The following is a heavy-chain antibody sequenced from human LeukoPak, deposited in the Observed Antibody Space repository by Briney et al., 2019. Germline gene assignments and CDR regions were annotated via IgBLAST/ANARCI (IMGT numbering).Heavy chain of an antibody. D-gene: IGHD1-14*01. CDR1: GFTFSSYA. J-gene: IGHJ6*03. CDR3: ARTGNPNYFYYYMDV. CDR2: ISYDGSNK. Sequence: PGGSLRLSCAASGFTFSSYAMHWVRQAPGKGLEWVAVISYDGSNKYYADSVKGRFTISRDNSKNTLYPQMNSLRAEDTALYHCARTGNPNYFYYYMDVWGKGTTVTISS. V-gene: IGHV3-30*04.